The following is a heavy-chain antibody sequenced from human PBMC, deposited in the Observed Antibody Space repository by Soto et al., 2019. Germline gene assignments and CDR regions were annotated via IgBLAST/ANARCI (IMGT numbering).Heavy chain of an antibody. V-gene: IGHV3-7*03. J-gene: IGHJ5*02. CDR2: IKQDGSEK. Sequence: PGGSLRLSCAASGFTFSSYWRSWVRQAPGKGLEWVANIKQDGSEKYYVDSVKGRFTISRDNAKNSLYLQMNSLRAEDTAVYYCAKDRVIQLLPIWPDPWGQGTLVTVSS. CDR1: GFTFSSYW. D-gene: IGHD2-2*01. CDR3: AKDRVIQLLPIWPDP.